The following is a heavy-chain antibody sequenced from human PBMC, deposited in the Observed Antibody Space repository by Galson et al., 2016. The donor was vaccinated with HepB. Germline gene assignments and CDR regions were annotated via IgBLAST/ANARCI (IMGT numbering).Heavy chain of an antibody. V-gene: IGHV4-4*02. Sequence: SETLSLTCAVSGASISDNWWSWVRRPPGKGLDWIGEVYHSGTTNLNPSLQSRGTISIDNSRNQFSLKLTSVTAADTAVYYCARHISVPRTRGVDYWGQGILVTVSS. D-gene: IGHD6-19*01. CDR2: VYHSGTT. CDR1: GASISDNW. J-gene: IGHJ4*02. CDR3: ARHISVPRTRGVDY.